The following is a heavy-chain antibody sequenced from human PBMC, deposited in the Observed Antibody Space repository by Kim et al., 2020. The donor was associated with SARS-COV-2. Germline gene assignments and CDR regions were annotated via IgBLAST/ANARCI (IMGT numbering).Heavy chain of an antibody. Sequence: SETLSLTCAVYGGSFSGYYWSWIRQPPGKGLEWIGEINHSGSTNYNPSLKSRVTISVDTSKNQFSLKLSSVTAADTAVYYCARRRGREWGQGTLVTVSS. D-gene: IGHD1-1*01. CDR1: GGSFSGYY. CDR2: INHSGST. CDR3: ARRRGRE. V-gene: IGHV4-34*01. J-gene: IGHJ4*02.